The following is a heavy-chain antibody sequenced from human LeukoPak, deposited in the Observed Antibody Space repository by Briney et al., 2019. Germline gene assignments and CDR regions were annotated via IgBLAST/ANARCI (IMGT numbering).Heavy chain of an antibody. Sequence: PSETLSLTCAVYGGSFSGYYWSWIRQPPGKGLEWIGEMNHSGSTNYNPSLKSRVTISVDTSKNQFSLKLSSETAADTAVYYCARRLGRKFGERFYYYHYMDVWGKGTTVTISS. CDR1: GGSFSGYY. CDR2: MNHSGST. D-gene: IGHD3-10*01. J-gene: IGHJ6*03. V-gene: IGHV4-34*01. CDR3: ARRLGRKFGERFYYYHYMDV.